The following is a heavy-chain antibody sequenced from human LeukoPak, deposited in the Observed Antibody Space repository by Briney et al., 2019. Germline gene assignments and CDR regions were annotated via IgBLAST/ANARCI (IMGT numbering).Heavy chain of an antibody. CDR2: ISWNSGHK. D-gene: IGHD3-10*01. Sequence: HTGRSLRLSCAASGFTFDDYAMHWVRHAPGKGLEWVSGISWNSGHKIYADSVKGRFTISRDNAKNSLYLRMNSLRAEDTALYYCAKDRRPTVSGGYFDLWGRGTLVIVSS. V-gene: IGHV3-9*01. CDR3: AKDRRPTVSGGYFDL. J-gene: IGHJ2*01. CDR1: GFTFDDYA.